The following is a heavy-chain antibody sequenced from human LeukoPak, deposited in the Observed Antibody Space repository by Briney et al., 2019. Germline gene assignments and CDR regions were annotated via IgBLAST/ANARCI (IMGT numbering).Heavy chain of an antibody. Sequence: GGSLRLSCAASGFTFSGSAMHWVRQASGKGLEWVGRIRSKANSYATAYAASVKGRFTISRDDSKNTAYLQMNSLKTEDTAVYCCTSPHGGGDYWGQGTLVTVSS. CDR3: TSPHGGGDY. D-gene: IGHD3-10*01. J-gene: IGHJ4*02. CDR2: IRSKANSYAT. CDR1: GFTFSGSA. V-gene: IGHV3-73*01.